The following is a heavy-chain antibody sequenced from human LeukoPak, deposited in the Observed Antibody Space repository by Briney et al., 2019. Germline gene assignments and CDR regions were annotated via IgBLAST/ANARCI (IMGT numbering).Heavy chain of an antibody. D-gene: IGHD4-23*01. CDR1: RGTFSSYA. Sequence: SVKVSCKASRGTFSSYAISWVRQAPGQGLEWMGGIIPIFGTANYAQKFQGRVTITADKSTSTAYMELSSLRSEDTAVYYCARDNSIGGRGWWFDPWGQGTLVTVSS. CDR2: IIPIFGTA. V-gene: IGHV1-69*06. J-gene: IGHJ5*02. CDR3: ARDNSIGGRGWWFDP.